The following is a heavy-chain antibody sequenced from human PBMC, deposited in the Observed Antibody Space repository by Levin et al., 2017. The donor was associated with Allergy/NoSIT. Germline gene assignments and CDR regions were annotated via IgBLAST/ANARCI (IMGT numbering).Heavy chain of an antibody. V-gene: IGHV4-34*01. J-gene: IGHJ4*02. CDR1: GGSFSGYY. CDR2: INHSGST. Sequence: PGGSLRLSCAVYGGSFSGYYWSWIRQPPGKGLEWIGEINHSGSTNYNPSLKSRVTISVDTSKNQFSLKLSSVTAADTAVYYCARGGYGSGSSSRGFIYWGQGTLVTVSS. D-gene: IGHD3-10*01. CDR3: ARGGYGSGSSSRGFIY.